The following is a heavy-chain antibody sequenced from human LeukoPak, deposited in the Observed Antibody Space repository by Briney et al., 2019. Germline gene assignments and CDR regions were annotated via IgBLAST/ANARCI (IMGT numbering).Heavy chain of an antibody. Sequence: GGSLRLSRAASGFTFSSYGMHWVRQAPGKGLEWVAVIWYDGSNKYYADSVKGRFTISRDNSKNTLYLQMNSLRAEDTAVYYCARDDLTTVTTIDYWGQGTLVTVSS. V-gene: IGHV3-33*01. CDR3: ARDDLTTVTTIDY. J-gene: IGHJ4*02. CDR1: GFTFSSYG. D-gene: IGHD4-17*01. CDR2: IWYDGSNK.